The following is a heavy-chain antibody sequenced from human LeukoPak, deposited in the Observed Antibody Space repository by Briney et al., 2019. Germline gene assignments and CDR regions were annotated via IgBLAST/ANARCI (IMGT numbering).Heavy chain of an antibody. CDR2: INPNSGVT. J-gene: IGHJ4*02. V-gene: IGHV1-2*02. Sequence: ASVKVSCKASGYTFTDDYVHWVRQAPGQGLEWMGWINPNSGVTNYAQKFQGRVTMTRDMSISTAYMELSRLRSDDTAVYYCARDDGYGSGSYCDYWGQGTLVTVSS. CDR3: ARDDGYGSGSYCDY. CDR1: GYTFTDDY. D-gene: IGHD3-10*01.